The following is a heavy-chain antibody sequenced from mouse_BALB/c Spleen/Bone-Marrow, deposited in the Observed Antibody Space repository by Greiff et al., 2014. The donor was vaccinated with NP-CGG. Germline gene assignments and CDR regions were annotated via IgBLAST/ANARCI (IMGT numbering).Heavy chain of an antibody. D-gene: IGHD2-3*01. CDR2: INPESNTI. CDR3: ARLGYYGYFVD. CDR1: GFDFRRYW. V-gene: IGHV4-1*02. Sequence: EVQLQQSGGGLVQPGGSLKLSCAASGFDFRRYWMSWVRQAPGKGLEWIGEINPESNTINYTPSLKGKFIISRDNAKNTLYLQMSKVRSEDTALYYCARLGYYGYFVDWGQGTTLTVSS. J-gene: IGHJ2*01.